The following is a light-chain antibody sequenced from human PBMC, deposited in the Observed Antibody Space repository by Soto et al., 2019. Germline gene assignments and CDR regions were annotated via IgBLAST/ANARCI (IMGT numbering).Light chain of an antibody. CDR3: QSYDSSLTTFV. V-gene: IGLV1-40*01. CDR2: GDN. CDR1: SSNIGAEYD. Sequence: QSVLTQPPSVSGAPVQRVAISCTGSSSNIGAEYDVHWYQQLPGTAPKRLIYGDNNRPSGVPDRFSGSKSGTSASLAITGLQPEDEADYYCQSYDSSLTTFVFGTGTKLTVL. J-gene: IGLJ1*01.